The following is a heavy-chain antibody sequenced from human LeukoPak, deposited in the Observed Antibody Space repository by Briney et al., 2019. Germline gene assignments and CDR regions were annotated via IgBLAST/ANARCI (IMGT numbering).Heavy chain of an antibody. CDR1: GFTFSSYG. D-gene: IGHD6-19*01. CDR2: IWSDGSNK. Sequence: GGSLRLSCAASGFTFSSYGMHWVRQAPGKGLEWVAIIWSDGSNKYYADSVKGRFTISRDNAKNSLYLHMDSLRAEDTAVYYCARGAYSSGWAYFDHWGQGTLVTVSS. CDR3: ARGAYSSGWAYFDH. J-gene: IGHJ4*02. V-gene: IGHV3-33*01.